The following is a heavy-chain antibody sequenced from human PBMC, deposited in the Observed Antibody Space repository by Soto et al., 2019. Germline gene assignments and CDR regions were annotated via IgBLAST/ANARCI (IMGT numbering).Heavy chain of an antibody. V-gene: IGHV3-23*01. J-gene: IGHJ4*02. CDR3: ATYGVPDY. CDR2: ISDSGDSR. CDR1: GFTFSSYV. Sequence: EVQLLESGGGLVQPGGSLRLSCAASGFTFSSYVVSWVRQAPGKGLEWVSSISDSGDSRYYTDSVKGRFTISRDNSKNTLYLQMNSLRAEDTAGYYCATYGVPDYWGQGTLVTVSS. D-gene: IGHD4-17*01.